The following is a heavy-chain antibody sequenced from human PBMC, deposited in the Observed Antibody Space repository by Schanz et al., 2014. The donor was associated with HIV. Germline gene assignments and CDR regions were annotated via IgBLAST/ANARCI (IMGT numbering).Heavy chain of an antibody. CDR3: AKPHFNGSTSGDY. D-gene: IGHD1-26*01. CDR2: ISGSGGST. Sequence: VQLVESGGGVVQPGESLRLSCAVSGFRFSSHAMSWVRQAPGKGLEWVSAISGSGGSTYYADSVKGRFTISRDNSKNTLYLQLNRLRAEDTAVYYCAKPHFNGSTSGDYWGQGTLVTVSS. CDR1: GFRFSSHA. V-gene: IGHV3-23*04. J-gene: IGHJ4*02.